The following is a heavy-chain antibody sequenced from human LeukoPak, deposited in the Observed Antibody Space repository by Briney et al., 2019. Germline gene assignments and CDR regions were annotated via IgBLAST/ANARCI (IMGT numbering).Heavy chain of an antibody. V-gene: IGHV3-23*01. CDR2: ISGSGGST. Sequence: GGSLRVSCAASGFTFSSYAMSWVRQAPGNGLEWVSAISGSGGSTYYADSVKGRFTISRDNSKNTLYLQMNSLRAEDTAVYYCAKDPGIAVAGTPGYWGQGTLVTVSS. D-gene: IGHD6-19*01. J-gene: IGHJ4*02. CDR3: AKDPGIAVAGTPGY. CDR1: GFTFSSYA.